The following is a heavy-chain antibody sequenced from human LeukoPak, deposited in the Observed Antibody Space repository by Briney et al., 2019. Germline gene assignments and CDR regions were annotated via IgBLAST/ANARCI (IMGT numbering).Heavy chain of an antibody. CDR2: INPSSGGT. D-gene: IGHD6-6*01. V-gene: IGHV1-2*02. Sequence: ASVKVSCKASGYTFTGYYMHWVRQAPGQGLEWMGWINPSSGGTNYAQKFQGRVTMTRDTSISTAYMELSRLRSDDTAVYYCARDPKYSSSSVPWGQGTLVTVSS. J-gene: IGHJ5*02. CDR1: GYTFTGYY. CDR3: ARDPKYSSSSVP.